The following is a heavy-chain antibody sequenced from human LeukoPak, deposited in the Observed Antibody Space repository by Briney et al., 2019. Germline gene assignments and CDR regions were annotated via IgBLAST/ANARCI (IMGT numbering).Heavy chain of an antibody. J-gene: IGHJ4*02. D-gene: IGHD3-10*01. CDR1: GFTFSSYA. CDR2: ISYDGSNK. V-gene: IGHV3-30*04. Sequence: GGSLRLSCAASGFTFSSYAMHWVRQAPGKGLEWVAVISYDGSNKYYADSGKGRFTISRDNCKNTLYMHMNSLRAEDTALYYCARTNPNYYGSGYFDYWGQGTLVTVSS. CDR3: ARTNPNYYGSGYFDY.